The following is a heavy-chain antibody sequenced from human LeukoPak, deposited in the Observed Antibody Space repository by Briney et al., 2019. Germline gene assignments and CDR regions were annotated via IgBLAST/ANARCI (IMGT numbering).Heavy chain of an antibody. D-gene: IGHD2-21*01. J-gene: IGHJ4*02. CDR3: ARDVWGDRDSYFDY. V-gene: IGHV3-74*01. CDR1: GFTFSSYW. Sequence: PGGSLRLSCAASGFTFSSYWMHWVRQVPGKGLVWVARINSDGRSTSYAESLKGRFTISRDNAKNTLYLQMNSLRAEDTAVYYCARDVWGDRDSYFDYWGQGTLDTVSS. CDR2: INSDGRST.